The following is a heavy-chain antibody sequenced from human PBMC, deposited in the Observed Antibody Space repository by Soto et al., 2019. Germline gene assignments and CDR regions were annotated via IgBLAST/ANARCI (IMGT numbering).Heavy chain of an antibody. J-gene: IGHJ4*02. CDR2: IIPILDIA. Sequence: QVQLVQSGAEVREPGSSVKVSCKASADTFSSFPLNWVRQAPGQGLEWMGRIIPILDIANYAQSFQGRVTITADKSTTTSSLELSSLRSEDTAVYYCARDRGPNAGWGQGTLVIVSS. CDR1: ADTFSSFP. V-gene: IGHV1-69*04. CDR3: ARDRGPNAG.